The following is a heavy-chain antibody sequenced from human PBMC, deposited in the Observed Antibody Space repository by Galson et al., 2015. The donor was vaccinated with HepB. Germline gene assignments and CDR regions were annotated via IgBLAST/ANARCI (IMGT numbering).Heavy chain of an antibody. Sequence: SLRLSCAGSGMTFSAYSMNWVRQTPGKGLEGISYINSRSDKVYYAGSVRGRFTISRNNAVDPVYLAMSNLRVEDTAVCFFARGEKRQQLIRSYFFGMDVWGPGTTVTVSS. V-gene: IGHV3-48*04. J-gene: IGHJ6*01. CDR2: INSRSDKV. CDR1: GMTFSAYS. CDR3: ARGEKRQQLIRSYFFGMDV. D-gene: IGHD3-3*01.